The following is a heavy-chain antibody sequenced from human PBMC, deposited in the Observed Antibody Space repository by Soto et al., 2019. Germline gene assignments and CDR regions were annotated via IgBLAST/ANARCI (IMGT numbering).Heavy chain of an antibody. V-gene: IGHV3-30*18. Sequence: GGSLRLSCAASGFTFSSYGMHWVRQAPGKGLEWVAVISYDGSNKYYADSVKGRFTISRDNSKNTLYLQMNSLRAEDTAVYYCAKGPDTYYFDYWGQGTLVTVSS. CDR1: GFTFSSYG. CDR2: ISYDGSNK. CDR3: AKGPDTYYFDY. J-gene: IGHJ4*02.